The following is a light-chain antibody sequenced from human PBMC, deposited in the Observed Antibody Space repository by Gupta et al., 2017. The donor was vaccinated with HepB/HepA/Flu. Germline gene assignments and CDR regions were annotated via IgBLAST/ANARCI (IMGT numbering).Light chain of an antibody. J-gene: IGKJ2*01. Sequence: EIVMTQSPATLSVSPGERATLSCRASQSVSSNLAWYQQKPGQAPRLLIYGASTRATGIPARFSGSGSGTEFTLTISSRQSEDFAVYYCQHENNCPPTFGQGTKLEIK. CDR1: QSVSSN. CDR3: QHENNCPPT. V-gene: IGKV3-15*01. CDR2: GAS.